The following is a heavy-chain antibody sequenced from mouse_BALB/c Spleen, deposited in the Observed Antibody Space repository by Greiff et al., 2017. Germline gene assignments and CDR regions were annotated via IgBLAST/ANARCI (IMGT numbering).Heavy chain of an antibody. Sequence: EVKLLESGPSLVKPSQTLSLTCSVTGDSITSGYWNWIRKFPGNKLEYMGYISYSGSTYNNPSLKSRISITRDTSKNQYYLQLHSVTTEDTATYYCARDGSSQADYALDYWGQGTSVTVSA. CDR1: GDSITSGY. D-gene: IGHD1-1*01. V-gene: IGHV3-8*02. CDR2: ISYSGST. J-gene: IGHJ4*01. CDR3: ARDGSSQADYALDY.